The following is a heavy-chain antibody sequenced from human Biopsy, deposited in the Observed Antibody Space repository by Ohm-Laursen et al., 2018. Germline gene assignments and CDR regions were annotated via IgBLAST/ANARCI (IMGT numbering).Heavy chain of an antibody. CDR3: TGGGYYYDSLAYYYWFDP. D-gene: IGHD3-22*01. J-gene: IGHJ5*02. CDR2: INAKTGDT. Sequence: SVKASCNASGYTFTGYHVHWVRQAPGQGLEWMGWINAKTGDTNYAQKFQGRVTMTRDTSISTAYVDLSSLRSDDTAVYYCTGGGYYYDSLAYYYWFDPWGQGTLVTVSS. V-gene: IGHV1-2*02. CDR1: GYTFTGYH.